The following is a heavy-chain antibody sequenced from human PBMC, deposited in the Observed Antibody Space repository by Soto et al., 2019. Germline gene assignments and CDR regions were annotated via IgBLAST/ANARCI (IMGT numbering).Heavy chain of an antibody. V-gene: IGHV4-30-4*01. J-gene: IGHJ6*02. CDR3: ARVVNWRNYYYYGMDV. CDR2: IYYSGST. Sequence: PSETLSLTCTVSGGSISSGDYYWSWIRQPPGKGLEWIGYIYYSGSTYYNPSLKSRVTISVDTSKNQFSLKLSSVTAADTAVYYCARVVNWRNYYYYGMDVWGQGTTVTVSS. CDR1: GGSISSGDYY. D-gene: IGHD1-1*01.